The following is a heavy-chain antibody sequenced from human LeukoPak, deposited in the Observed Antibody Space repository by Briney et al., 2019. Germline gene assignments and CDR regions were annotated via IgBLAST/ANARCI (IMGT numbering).Heavy chain of an antibody. V-gene: IGHV4-34*01. Sequence: SETLSLTCAVYGGSFSGYYWSWIRQPPGKGLEWIGEINHSGSTNYNPSLKSRVTISVDTSKNQFSLKLSSVTAADTAVYYCARGTGGYRFDPWGQGTLVTVSS. D-gene: IGHD1-1*01. CDR2: INHSGST. CDR3: ARGTGGYRFDP. J-gene: IGHJ5*02. CDR1: GGSFSGYY.